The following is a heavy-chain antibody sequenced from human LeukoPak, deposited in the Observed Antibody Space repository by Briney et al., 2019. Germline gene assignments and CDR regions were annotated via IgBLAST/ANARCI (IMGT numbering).Heavy chain of an antibody. V-gene: IGHV1-24*01. Sequence: ASVKVSCKVSGYTFTDYYMHWVQQAPGKGLEWMGGFDPEDGETIYAQKFQGRVTITTDESTSTAYMELSSLRSEDTAVYYCARDLQWSLQGNYFDYWGQGTLVTVSS. D-gene: IGHD3-3*01. CDR3: ARDLQWSLQGNYFDY. CDR1: GYTFTDYY. CDR2: FDPEDGET. J-gene: IGHJ4*02.